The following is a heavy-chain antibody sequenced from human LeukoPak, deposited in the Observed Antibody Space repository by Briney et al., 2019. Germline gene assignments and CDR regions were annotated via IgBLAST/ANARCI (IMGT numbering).Heavy chain of an antibody. V-gene: IGHV1-2*02. D-gene: IGHD5-12*01. Sequence: ASVKVSCQASGYTFTGYYMHWVRQAPGQGLEWMGWINPNSGGTNYAQKFQGRVTMTRDTSISTAYMELSRLRSDDTAVYYCARDLVATITGVDYWGQGTLVTVSS. J-gene: IGHJ4*02. CDR2: INPNSGGT. CDR3: ARDLVATITGVDY. CDR1: GYTFTGYY.